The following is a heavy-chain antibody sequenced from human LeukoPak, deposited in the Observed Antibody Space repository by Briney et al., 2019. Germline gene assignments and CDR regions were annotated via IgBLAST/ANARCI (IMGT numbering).Heavy chain of an antibody. CDR3: ARARVYGDYDY. J-gene: IGHJ4*02. CDR2: IYYSGST. V-gene: IGHV4-30-4*08. D-gene: IGHD5/OR15-5a*01. CDR1: GGSISSGDYY. Sequence: SETLSLTCTVSGGSISSGDYYWSWIRQPPGKGLEWIGYIYYSGSTYYNPSLKSRVTISVDTSKNQFSLKLSSVTAADTAVYYCARARVYGDYDYWGQGTLVTVSS.